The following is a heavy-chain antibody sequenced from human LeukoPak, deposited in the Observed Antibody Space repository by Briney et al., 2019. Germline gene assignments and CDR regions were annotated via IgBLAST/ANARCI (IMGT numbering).Heavy chain of an antibody. D-gene: IGHD6-13*01. V-gene: IGHV3-30-3*01. CDR1: GFTFSSYA. Sequence: GGSLRLSCAASGFTFSSYAMHWVRQAPGKGLEWVTVISYDGSNKYYADSVKGRFTISRDNSKNTLYLQMNSLRAEDTAVYYCARTPSSNWYYFVYWGQGTLVTVSS. CDR2: ISYDGSNK. J-gene: IGHJ4*02. CDR3: ARTPSSNWYYFVY.